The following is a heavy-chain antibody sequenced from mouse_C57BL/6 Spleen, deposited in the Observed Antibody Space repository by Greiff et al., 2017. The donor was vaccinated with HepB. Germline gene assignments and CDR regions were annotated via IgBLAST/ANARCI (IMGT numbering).Heavy chain of an antibody. CDR2: ISSGSSTI. CDR1: GFTFSDYG. J-gene: IGHJ1*03. Sequence: EVKVEESGGGLVKPGGSLKLSCAASGFTFSDYGMHWVRQAPEKGLEWVAYISSGSSTIYYADTVKGRFTISRDNAKNTLFLQMTSLRSEDTAMYYCASSNSHWYFDVWGTGTTVTVSS. V-gene: IGHV5-17*01. D-gene: IGHD4-1*01. CDR3: ASSNSHWYFDV.